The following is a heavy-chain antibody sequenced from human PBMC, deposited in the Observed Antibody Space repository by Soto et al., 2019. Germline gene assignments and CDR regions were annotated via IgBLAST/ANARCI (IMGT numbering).Heavy chain of an antibody. Sequence: SVKVSCKASGGTFSSYAISWVRQAPGQGLEWMGGIIPIFGTANYAQKFQGRVTITADESTSTAYMELSSLRSEDTAVYYCARETYCSGGSCYRQPYYYYGMDVWGQGTTVTVSS. V-gene: IGHV1-69*13. CDR1: GGTFSSYA. CDR3: ARETYCSGGSCYRQPYYYYGMDV. J-gene: IGHJ6*02. CDR2: IIPIFGTA. D-gene: IGHD2-15*01.